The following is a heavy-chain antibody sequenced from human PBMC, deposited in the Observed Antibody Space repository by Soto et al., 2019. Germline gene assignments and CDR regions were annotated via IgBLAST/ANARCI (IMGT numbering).Heavy chain of an antibody. V-gene: IGHV3-30-3*01. CDR1: GFTFSSYA. CDR3: ARDQRSITMVRGVTDY. D-gene: IGHD3-10*01. J-gene: IGHJ4*02. CDR2: ISYDGSNK. Sequence: QVQLVESGGGVVQPGRSLRLSCAASGFTFSSYAMHWVRQAPGKGLEWVAVISYDGSNKYYADSVKGRFTISRDNSKNXLYLQMNSLRAEDTAVYYCARDQRSITMVRGVTDYWGQGTLVTVSS.